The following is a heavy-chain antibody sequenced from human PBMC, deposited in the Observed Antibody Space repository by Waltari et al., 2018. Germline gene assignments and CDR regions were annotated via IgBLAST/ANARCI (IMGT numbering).Heavy chain of an antibody. D-gene: IGHD1-26*01. CDR2: VSAVGSDT. V-gene: IGHV3-23*01. CDR1: GFTFSYYA. J-gene: IGHJ4*02. Sequence: EVQLLESGRGLVQPGGSLRLSCAASGFTFSYYAMSWVRQAPGKGLEWVSIVSAVGSDTYYADSLKGRFTISRDNSKNTLFLQMNSLRDDDTAVYYCAKGRIGVGAFDFDYWGQGTLVTVSS. CDR3: AKGRIGVGAFDFDY.